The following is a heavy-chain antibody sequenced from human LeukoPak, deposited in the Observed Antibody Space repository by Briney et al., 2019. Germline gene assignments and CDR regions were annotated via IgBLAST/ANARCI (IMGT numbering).Heavy chain of an antibody. J-gene: IGHJ4*02. CDR3: ARGGPGQQSGD. Sequence: PGGSLRLSCAASGFTFSSYGMHWVRQAPGKGLEWVAVIWYDGSNKYYADSVKGRFTISRHNSKNTLYLQMNSLRAEDTAVYYCARGGPGQQSGDWGQGTLVTVSS. CDR1: GFTFSSYG. CDR2: IWYDGSNK. V-gene: IGHV3-33*01. D-gene: IGHD6-13*01.